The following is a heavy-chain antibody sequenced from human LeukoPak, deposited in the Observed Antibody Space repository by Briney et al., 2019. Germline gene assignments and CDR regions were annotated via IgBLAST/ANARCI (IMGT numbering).Heavy chain of an antibody. Sequence: GGSLRLSCAASGFSFSDYGIHWVRQAPGKGLEWVAHINQDGSEKYYVDSVKGRFTISRDNAKNSLYLQMNSLRAEDTAVYYCARDGGGDIVVAFAFDIWGQGTMVTVSS. CDR3: ARDGGGDIVVAFAFDI. CDR2: INQDGSEK. J-gene: IGHJ3*02. D-gene: IGHD2-15*01. V-gene: IGHV3-7*05. CDR1: GFSFSDYG.